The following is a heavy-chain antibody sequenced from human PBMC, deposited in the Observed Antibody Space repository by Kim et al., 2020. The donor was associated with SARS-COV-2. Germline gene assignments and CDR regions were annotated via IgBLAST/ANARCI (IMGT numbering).Heavy chain of an antibody. CDR1: GFTFSSYG. J-gene: IGHJ6*02. Sequence: GGSLRLSCAASGFTFSSYGMHWVPQAPGKGLEWVAVIWYDGSNKYYADSVKGRFTISRDNSKNTLYLQMNSLRAEATAVYYCAREGIVGATTGMDVWGQGTTVTVSS. D-gene: IGHD1-26*01. CDR3: AREGIVGATTGMDV. CDR2: IWYDGSNK. V-gene: IGHV3-33*01.